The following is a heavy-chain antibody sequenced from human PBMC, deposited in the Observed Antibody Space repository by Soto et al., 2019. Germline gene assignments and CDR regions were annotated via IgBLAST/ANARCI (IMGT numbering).Heavy chain of an antibody. D-gene: IGHD5-12*01. CDR3: ARAVYNASGYYYFDH. J-gene: IGHJ4*02. CDR2: FYYSGIN. Sequence: PSETLSLTCTASGGSISTYYWSWIRQPPGKGLEWIGYFYYSGINKYNPSLKRPASISGDTSKNQFSLKLTSLTAADTAVYYCARAVYNASGYYYFDHWGQG. CDR1: GGSISTYY. V-gene: IGHV4-59*01.